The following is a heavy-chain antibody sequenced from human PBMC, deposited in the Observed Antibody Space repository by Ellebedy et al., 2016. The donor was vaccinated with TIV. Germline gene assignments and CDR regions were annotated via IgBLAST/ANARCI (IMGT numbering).Heavy chain of an antibody. CDR3: ARGSRESDY. CDR1: GFTFSAHW. D-gene: IGHD3-10*01. V-gene: IGHV3-7*03. J-gene: IGHJ4*02. CDR2: IKPDGSAK. Sequence: GESLKISCAASGFTFSAHWMSWVRQTPGKGLEWVANIKPDGSAKVYVDSVRGRFTISRDNTKNSLYLEMNSLGSEDTALYYCARGSRESDYWGQGTLVTVPS.